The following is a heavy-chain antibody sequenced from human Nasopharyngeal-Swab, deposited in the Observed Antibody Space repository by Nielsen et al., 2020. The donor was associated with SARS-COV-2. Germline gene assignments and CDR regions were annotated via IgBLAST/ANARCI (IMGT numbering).Heavy chain of an antibody. D-gene: IGHD2-2*02. CDR3: ASKDHAGYCSSTSCYTDYYYMDV. CDR1: GCSIGIYY. Sequence: GSLRLSCTASGCSIGIYYWRWIRQPPGKGLEWIGHIYYSGSTNYNPSLKSRVTISVDTSKNQFSLKLSSVTAADTAVYYCASKDHAGYCSSTSCYTDYYYMDVWGKGTTVTVSS. J-gene: IGHJ6*03. V-gene: IGHV4-59*01. CDR2: IYYSGST.